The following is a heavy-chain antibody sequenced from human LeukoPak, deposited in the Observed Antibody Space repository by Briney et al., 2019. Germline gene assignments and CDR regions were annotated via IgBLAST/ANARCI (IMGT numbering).Heavy chain of an antibody. Sequence: GGSLRLSCAASGFTFSSYSMNWVRQAPGKGLEWVAVISYDGSNKYYADSVKGRFTISRDNSKNTLYLQMNSLRAEDTAVYYCAKDRSYYDSSGFRNFDYWGQGTLVTVSS. J-gene: IGHJ4*02. CDR3: AKDRSYYDSSGFRNFDY. V-gene: IGHV3-30*18. CDR2: ISYDGSNK. D-gene: IGHD3-22*01. CDR1: GFTFSSYS.